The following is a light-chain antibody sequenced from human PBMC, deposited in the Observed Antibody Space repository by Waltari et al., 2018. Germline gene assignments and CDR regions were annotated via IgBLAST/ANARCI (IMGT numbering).Light chain of an antibody. J-gene: IGLJ2*01. Sequence: QSALTQPASVSGSPGQSITISCTVSISDVGGYRFVSWYQQHPDKAPKLMLYDFTNRPSGVSSRFSGSKSGNTASLTISGLQAEDEADYYCSSYTSNSVLFGGGTKLTVL. CDR2: DFT. V-gene: IGLV2-14*03. CDR1: ISDVGGYRF. CDR3: SSYTSNSVL.